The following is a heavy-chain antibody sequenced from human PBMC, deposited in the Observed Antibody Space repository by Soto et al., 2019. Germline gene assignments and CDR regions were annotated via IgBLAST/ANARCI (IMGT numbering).Heavy chain of an antibody. Sequence: QVQLVQSGAEVKKPGSSVKVSCKASGGTSSSYAISWVRQAPGQGLEWMGGIIPFFGTANYAQKFQGRVTITADESTRTAYMELSSPRSEDTAVYYCARGGMRWLRSRHFDYWGQGTLVTVSS. CDR3: ARGGMRWLRSRHFDY. J-gene: IGHJ4*02. D-gene: IGHD5-12*01. CDR2: IIPFFGTA. V-gene: IGHV1-69*12. CDR1: GGTSSSYA.